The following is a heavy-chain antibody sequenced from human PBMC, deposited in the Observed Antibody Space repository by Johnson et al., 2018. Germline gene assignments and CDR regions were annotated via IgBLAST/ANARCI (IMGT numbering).Heavy chain of an antibody. CDR3: GRDPSSNYSYAMDV. J-gene: IGHJ6*02. V-gene: IGHV3-30-3*01. Sequence: QVQLQESGGGVVQXGESXRLXCAASGFTFSHYAMHWLRQAPGKGLEWVAVISYDGSNKYYADSVKGRFTISRDNYKNTLYLQMSGLRAEDTGMYYCGRDPSSNYSYAMDVGGQGTTVTVSS. CDR1: GFTFSHYA. CDR2: ISYDGSNK. D-gene: IGHD6-19*01.